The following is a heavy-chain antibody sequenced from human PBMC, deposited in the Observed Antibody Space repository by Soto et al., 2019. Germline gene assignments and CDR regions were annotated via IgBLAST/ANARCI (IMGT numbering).Heavy chain of an antibody. Sequence: PSETLSITCTVSGGSMSRGDYYWSWIRQPPGKGLEWIGFIYHTGSTYYSPSLKNRVAISVDTSKNQFSLKLSSVTAADTAAYFCAIVPDYWGQGILVT. V-gene: IGHV4-30-4*01. CDR3: AIVPDY. J-gene: IGHJ4*02. CDR1: GGSMSRGDYY. D-gene: IGHD2-2*01. CDR2: IYHTGST.